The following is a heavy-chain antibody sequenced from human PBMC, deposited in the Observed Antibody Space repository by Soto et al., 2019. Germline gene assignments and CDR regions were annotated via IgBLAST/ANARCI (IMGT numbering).Heavy chain of an antibody. CDR2: IYYSGST. Sequence: SETLSLTCTVSGGSISSSSYYWGWIRQPPGKGLEWIGSIYYSGSTYYNPSLKSRVTISVDTSKNQFSLKLSSVTAADTAVYYCARAHPITTGHGQFFDYWGQGTLVTVSS. CDR1: GGSISSSSYY. V-gene: IGHV4-39*01. J-gene: IGHJ4*02. D-gene: IGHD3-22*01. CDR3: ARAHPITTGHGQFFDY.